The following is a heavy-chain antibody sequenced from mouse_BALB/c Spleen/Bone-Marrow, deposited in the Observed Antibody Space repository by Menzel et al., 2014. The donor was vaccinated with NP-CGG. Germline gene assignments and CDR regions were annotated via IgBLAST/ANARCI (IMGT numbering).Heavy chain of an antibody. J-gene: IGHJ4*01. V-gene: IGHV7-3*02. D-gene: IGHD2-3*01. CDR2: IRNKANGYTT. CDR3: ARWLLPAMDY. CDR1: GFTFTDYY. Sequence: EVKLVESGGGLVQPGGSLRLSCATSGFTFTDYYMSWVRQPPGKALEWLGFIRNKANGYTTEYSASVKGRFTISRDNSQSILYLQMNTLRAEDSATYYCARWLLPAMDYWGQGTSVTVSS.